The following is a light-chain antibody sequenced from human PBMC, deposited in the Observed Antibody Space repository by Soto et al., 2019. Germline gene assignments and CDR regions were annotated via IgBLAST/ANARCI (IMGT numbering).Light chain of an antibody. CDR2: EVS. CDR3: CSRL. J-gene: IGLJ2*01. CDR1: TSDIGGYNY. V-gene: IGLV2-14*01. Sequence: QSALTQPASVSGSPGQTITISCAGSTSDIGGYNYVSWYQQYPGKTPKLLIFEVSLRPAWISNRFSGSKSGNTASLTISGLQAEDEADYYCCSRLFGGGTKLTVL.